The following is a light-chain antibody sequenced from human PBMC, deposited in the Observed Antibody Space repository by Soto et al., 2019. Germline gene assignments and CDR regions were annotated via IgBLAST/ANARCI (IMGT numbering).Light chain of an antibody. J-gene: IGLJ2*01. Sequence: QSVLTQPPSVSGAPGQRVTISCTGSSSNIGAGYDVHWYQQLPGTAPKLLIYGNNNRPSGVPDRFSGSKSGTSASLAIAGLQAEDEAEYYCQSFDSSLSGSVVGGGTKLTVL. CDR3: QSFDSSLSGSV. CDR1: SSNIGAGYD. CDR2: GNN. V-gene: IGLV1-40*01.